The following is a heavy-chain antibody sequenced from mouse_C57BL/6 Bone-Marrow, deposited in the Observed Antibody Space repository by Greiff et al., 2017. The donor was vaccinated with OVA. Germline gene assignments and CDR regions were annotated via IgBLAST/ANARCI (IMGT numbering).Heavy chain of an antibody. V-gene: IGHV5-12*01. CDR3: AIRGYGNSFYYFDY. D-gene: IGHD2-1*01. Sequence: EVNLVESGGGLVQPGGSLKLSCAASGFTFSDYYMYWVRQTPEKRLEWVAYISNGGGSTYYPDTVKGRFTISRDNAKNTLYLQMSRRKSEDTAMYYCAIRGYGNSFYYFDYWGQGTTLTVSS. CDR2: ISNGGGST. CDR1: GFTFSDYY. J-gene: IGHJ2*01.